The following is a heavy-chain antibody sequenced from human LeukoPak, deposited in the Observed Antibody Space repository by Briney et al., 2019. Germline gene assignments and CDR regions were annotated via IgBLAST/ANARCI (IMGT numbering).Heavy chain of an antibody. J-gene: IGHJ4*02. CDR3: ARRGGSLSRRSLIDY. CDR2: IKQDGSQR. CDR1: GFTFSDYW. D-gene: IGHD6-6*01. V-gene: IGHV3-7*01. Sequence: GGSLRLSCTASGFTFSDYWMTWVRQAPGKGPEWVANIKQDGSQRYYVDSVRGRFTISRDNAKNSLFLQMNGLRAEDTAVYYCARRGGSLSRRSLIDYWGQGTLVTVSS.